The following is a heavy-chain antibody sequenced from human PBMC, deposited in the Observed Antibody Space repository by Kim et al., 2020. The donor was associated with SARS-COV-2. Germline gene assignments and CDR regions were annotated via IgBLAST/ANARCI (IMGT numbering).Heavy chain of an antibody. CDR1: GGSISSYY. J-gene: IGHJ4*02. V-gene: IGHV4-59*08. D-gene: IGHD6-19*01. CDR3: ARGSNGWLGMGYFDH. CDR2: IYYSGTT. Sequence: SETLSLTCTVSGGSISSYYWNWIRQPPGKGLEWIGCIYYSGTTNYNPSLKSRLTISVDTSKNQFSLKLSSVTAADTAMYYCARGSNGWLGMGYFDHWGQGTLVTVPS.